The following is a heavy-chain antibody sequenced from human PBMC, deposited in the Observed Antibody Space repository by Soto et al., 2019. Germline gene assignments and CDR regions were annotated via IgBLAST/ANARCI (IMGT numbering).Heavy chain of an antibody. D-gene: IGHD3-22*01. CDR2: IYYSGST. V-gene: IGHV4-59*05. CDR1: GGSISSYY. Sequence: SETLSLTCTVSGGSISSYYWSWIRQPPGKGLEWIGSIYYSGSTYYNPSLKSRVTISVDTSKNQFSLKLSSVTAADTAVYYCARHGYYYDSSAVGWFDPWGQGTLVTVAS. J-gene: IGHJ5*02. CDR3: ARHGYYYDSSAVGWFDP.